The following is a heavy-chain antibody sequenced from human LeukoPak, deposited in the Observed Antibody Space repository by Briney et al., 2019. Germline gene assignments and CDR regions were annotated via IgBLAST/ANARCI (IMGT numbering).Heavy chain of an antibody. D-gene: IGHD5-12*01. CDR2: IDPSDSYT. CDR3: ARHPSLSSGVDVVDI. J-gene: IGHJ3*02. CDR1: GYSFTSYW. Sequence: GESLKISCKGSGYSFTSYWISWVRQMPGKVLELMGRIDPSDSYTNYSPSFQGHVTISADKSISTAYLQWSSLKASDTAMYYCARHPSLSSGVDVVDIWGQGTMVTVSS. V-gene: IGHV5-10-1*01.